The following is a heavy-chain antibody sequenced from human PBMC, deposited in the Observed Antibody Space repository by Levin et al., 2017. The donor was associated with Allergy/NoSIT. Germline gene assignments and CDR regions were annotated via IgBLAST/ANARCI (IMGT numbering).Heavy chain of an antibody. CDR2: IHYSGST. V-gene: IGHV4-59*08. D-gene: IGHD1-26*01. J-gene: IGHJ4*02. CDR3: ARHLTSPYSGTLGN. CDR1: GGSISSYY. Sequence: SQTLSLTCTVSGGSISSYYWSWIRHPPGNGLEWIGDIHYSGSTNYNPSLRSRVTISLDTSKNQFSLRLSSVTATDTAVYYCARHLTSPYSGTLGNWGRGTLVTVSS.